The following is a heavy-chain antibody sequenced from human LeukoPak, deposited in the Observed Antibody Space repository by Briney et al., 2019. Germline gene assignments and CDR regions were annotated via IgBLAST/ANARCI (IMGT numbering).Heavy chain of an antibody. CDR3: ARLYSSWSSFDY. CDR2: IYYSGST. V-gene: IGHV4-59*01. J-gene: IGHJ4*02. CDR1: GGSISSYY. D-gene: IGHD6-13*01. Sequence: PSETLSLTCTVSGGSISSYYWNWIRQSPGKGLEWIGYIYYSGSTHYNPSLKSRVTISIDTSKNQFSLRLTSVTAADTAVYYCARLYSSWSSFDYWGQGTLVTVSS.